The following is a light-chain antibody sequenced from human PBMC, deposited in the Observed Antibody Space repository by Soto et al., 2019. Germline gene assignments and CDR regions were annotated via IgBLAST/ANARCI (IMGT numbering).Light chain of an antibody. CDR1: QSVSFY. CDR3: QQRRHSPWT. J-gene: IGKJ1*01. V-gene: IGKV3-11*01. Sequence: EIVLTQSPATLSLSPGETATLSCRASQSVSFYLGWYQQKPGQAPRLLVYDVSNRATGVPARFSGSGSETDFNLTISSLGTEDFAVYHGQQRRHSPWTFGQGTKVDVK. CDR2: DVS.